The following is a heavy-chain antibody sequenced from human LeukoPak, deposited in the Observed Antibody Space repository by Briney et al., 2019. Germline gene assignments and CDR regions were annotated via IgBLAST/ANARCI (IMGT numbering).Heavy chain of an antibody. CDR1: GYTFTSYG. D-gene: IGHD4-17*01. J-gene: IGHJ5*02. Sequence: ASVKVSCKASGYTFTSYGISWVRQAPGQGLEWMGWISAYNGNTNYAQKLQGRVTMTTDTSTSTAYMELRSLRSDDTAVYYCARGGDYGDYGSYNWFDPWGQGTLVTVSS. V-gene: IGHV1-18*01. CDR3: ARGGDYGDYGSYNWFDP. CDR2: ISAYNGNT.